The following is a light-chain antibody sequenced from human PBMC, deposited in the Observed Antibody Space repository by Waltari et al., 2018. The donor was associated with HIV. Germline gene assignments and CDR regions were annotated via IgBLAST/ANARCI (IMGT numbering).Light chain of an antibody. CDR3: AVWDDSLDGQPV. J-gene: IGLJ7*01. CDR1: RPNIGTNT. CDR2: SDD. V-gene: IGLV1-44*01. Sequence: QSVLTQPASASGNPGQRVTISCSGSRPNIGTNTVTWYQQLPATAPKLLIFSDDQRPSGVPDRLSGSKSGTAASLAISGLQFEDEAVYFCAVWDDSLDGQPVFGGGTLLTV.